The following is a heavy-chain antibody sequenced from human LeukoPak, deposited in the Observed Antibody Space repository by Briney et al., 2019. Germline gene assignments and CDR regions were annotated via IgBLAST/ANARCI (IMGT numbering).Heavy chain of an antibody. CDR1: GYDFSTPW. V-gene: IGHV5-51*01. CDR2: IYPADSDT. CDR3: ARLLVATGTRYFDY. J-gene: IGHJ4*02. Sequence: PGESLKISCKASGYDFSTPWIGWVRQMPGKGLEWMGIIYPADSDTRYGPSFQGQVTISADKSISTAYLQWSSLKAADTAMYYCARLLVATGTRYFDYWGQGTLVIVSS. D-gene: IGHD6-13*01.